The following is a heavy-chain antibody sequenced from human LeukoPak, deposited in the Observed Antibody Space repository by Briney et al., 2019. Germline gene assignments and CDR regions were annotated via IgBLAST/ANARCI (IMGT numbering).Heavy chain of an antibody. V-gene: IGHV3-74*01. D-gene: IGHD1-1*01. CDR2: INTDGTVT. CDR3: ARDKIEGPTKLDC. CDR1: GFTFSKYW. Sequence: GGSLRLSCAASGFTFSKYWMLWVRQAPGKGLESVSRINTDGTVTTYADSVKGRFTISRDNAKNSLYLQMNSLRAEDTAVYYCARDKIEGPTKLDCWGQGILVTVSS. J-gene: IGHJ4*02.